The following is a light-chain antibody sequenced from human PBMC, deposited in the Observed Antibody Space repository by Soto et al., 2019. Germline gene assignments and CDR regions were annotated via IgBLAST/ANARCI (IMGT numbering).Light chain of an antibody. CDR3: CSYAGSSTHVV. CDR2: EVS. V-gene: IGLV2-23*02. Sequence: QSVLTQPASVSGSPGQSITISCTGTSSDVGSYNLVSWYQQHPGKAPKLTIYEVSKRPSGVSNRFSGSKSGNTASLTISGLQAEDEADYYCCSYAGSSTHVVFGGGTKVTVL. CDR1: SSDVGSYNL. J-gene: IGLJ2*01.